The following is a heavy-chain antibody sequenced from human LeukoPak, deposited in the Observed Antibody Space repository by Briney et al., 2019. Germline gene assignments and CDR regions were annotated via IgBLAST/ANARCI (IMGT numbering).Heavy chain of an antibody. Sequence: GGSLRLSCAASGFTFNNYWLSWVRQGPGKGLERVAHIKEDTSQKYYVGSVEGRFTISRDNARNSLYLQMNSLRGEDTAVYFCARQVSREGHFDYWGQGALVTVSS. CDR2: IKEDTSQK. D-gene: IGHD1-26*01. CDR3: ARQVSREGHFDY. J-gene: IGHJ4*02. CDR1: GFTFNNYW. V-gene: IGHV3-7*01.